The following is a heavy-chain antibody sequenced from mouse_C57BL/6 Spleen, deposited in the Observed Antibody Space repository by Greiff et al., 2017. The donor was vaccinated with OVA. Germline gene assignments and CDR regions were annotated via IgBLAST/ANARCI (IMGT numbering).Heavy chain of an antibody. V-gene: IGHV1-55*01. CDR3: ARAYDYAMDY. Sequence: QVQLQQPGAELVKPGASVTMSCKASGYTFTSYWITWVKQRPGQGLEWIGDIYPGSGSTNYNEKFKSKATLTVDTSSSTAYMQLSSLTSEDYAVYYCARAYDYAMDYWGQGTSVTVSS. J-gene: IGHJ4*01. CDR2: IYPGSGST. CDR1: GYTFTSYW. D-gene: IGHD2-3*01.